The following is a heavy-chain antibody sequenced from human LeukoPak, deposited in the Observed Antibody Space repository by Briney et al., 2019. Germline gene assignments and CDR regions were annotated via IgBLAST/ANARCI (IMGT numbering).Heavy chain of an antibody. Sequence: PSETLSLTCAVSGGSISSSNWWSWVRQPPGKGREWIGEIYHSGSTNYNPSLKSRVTISVDTSKNHFSLKLSSVPAADTAVYYCARRSSGWALDYWGQGTLVNVSS. CDR2: IYHSGST. CDR1: GGSISSSNW. CDR3: ARRSSGWALDY. J-gene: IGHJ4*02. V-gene: IGHV4-4*02. D-gene: IGHD6-19*01.